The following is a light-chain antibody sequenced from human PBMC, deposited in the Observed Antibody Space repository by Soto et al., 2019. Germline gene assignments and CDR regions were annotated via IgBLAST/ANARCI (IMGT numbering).Light chain of an antibody. CDR1: RNILYSSNNKNY. Sequence: DIVMTQSPDSLAVSLGERATINCKSSRNILYSSNNKNYLAWYQQKPGQPPKLLIYWASTRESGVPDRFSGSGSETDFTLTISSLQAEDVAVYYCQQYYSAPLTFGGGTKVEIK. V-gene: IGKV4-1*01. CDR3: QQYYSAPLT. CDR2: WAS. J-gene: IGKJ4*01.